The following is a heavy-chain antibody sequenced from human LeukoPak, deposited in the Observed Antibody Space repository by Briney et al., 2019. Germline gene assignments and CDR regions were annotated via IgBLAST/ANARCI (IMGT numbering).Heavy chain of an antibody. CDR3: VRVGYGYGYLSWFDP. CDR2: IYYSRST. J-gene: IGHJ5*02. D-gene: IGHD5-18*01. CDR1: GASISSYY. Sequence: SETLSLTCTVSGASISSYYCSWLRQPPGKGLEWSGHIYYSRSTDNPSSLKRGVSLSVASSKHQSSLKVSSVTAADTAVYYCVRVGYGYGYLSWFDPWGQGTLGTVSS. V-gene: IGHV4-59*01.